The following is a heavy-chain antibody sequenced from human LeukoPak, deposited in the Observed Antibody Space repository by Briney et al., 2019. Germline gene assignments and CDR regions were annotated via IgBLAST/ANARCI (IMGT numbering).Heavy chain of an antibody. D-gene: IGHD3-10*01. V-gene: IGHV3-21*01. J-gene: IGHJ5*02. CDR1: GFTFSSYS. Sequence: GGSLRLSCAASGFTFSSYSMNWVRQAPGKGLEWVSSISSSGSYIYYADPVKGRFTISRDNAKNSLYLQMNSLRAEDTAVYYCARGLGSGIRGPNWFDPWGQGTLVTVSS. CDR3: ARGLGSGIRGPNWFDP. CDR2: ISSSGSYI.